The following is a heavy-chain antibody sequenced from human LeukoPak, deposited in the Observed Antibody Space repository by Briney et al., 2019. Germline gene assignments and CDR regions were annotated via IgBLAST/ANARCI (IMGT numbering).Heavy chain of an antibody. CDR3: AKGLYSNYELGLDY. J-gene: IGHJ4*02. Sequence: GGSLRLSCAASGFTFSSYAMSWVRQAPGKGLEWVSAISGSGGSTYYADSAKGRFTISRDNSKNTLYLQMNSLRAEDTAVYYCAKGLYSNYELGLDYWGQGTLVTVSS. CDR2: ISGSGGST. V-gene: IGHV3-23*01. CDR1: GFTFSSYA. D-gene: IGHD4-11*01.